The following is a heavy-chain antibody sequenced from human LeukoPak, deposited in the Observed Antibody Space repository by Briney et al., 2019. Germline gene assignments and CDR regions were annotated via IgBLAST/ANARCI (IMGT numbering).Heavy chain of an antibody. Sequence: SETLSLTCTVSGGSISSYYWSWIRQPPGKGLEWIGYIYYSGSTNYNPSLKSRVTISVDTSKNQFSLKLSSVTAADTAVYYCARLTPPSYYDFWSGYYELDYWGQGTLVTVSS. CDR3: ARLTPPSYYDFWSGYYELDY. D-gene: IGHD3-3*01. CDR2: IYYSGST. CDR1: GGSISSYY. J-gene: IGHJ4*02. V-gene: IGHV4-59*08.